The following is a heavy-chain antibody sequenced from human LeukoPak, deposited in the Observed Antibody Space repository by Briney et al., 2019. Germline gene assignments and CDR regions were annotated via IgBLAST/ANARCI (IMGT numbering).Heavy chain of an antibody. CDR2: ISDSGGSI. CDR3: VRGYSSGAHFDC. D-gene: IGHD5-18*01. V-gene: IGHV3-48*03. J-gene: IGHJ4*02. Sequence: GGSLRLSCAASGFTFSSYTMNWVRQAPGKGLEWVSYISDSGGSISYADSVKGRFTASRDNAKNSMYLQMNSLRVEDTAVYFCVRGYSSGAHFDCWGQGALVIVSS. CDR1: GFTFSSYT.